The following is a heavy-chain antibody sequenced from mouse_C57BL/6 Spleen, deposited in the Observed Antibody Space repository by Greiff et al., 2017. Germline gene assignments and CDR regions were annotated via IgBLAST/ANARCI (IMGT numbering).Heavy chain of an antibody. CDR1: GYTFTSYW. CDR2: IHPNSGST. Sequence: QVQLQQPGAELVKPGASVKLSCKASGYTFTSYWMHWVKQRPGQGLEWIGMIHPNSGSTNYNEKFKSKATLTVDKSSSTAYMQLSSLTSEDSAVYYCARSSWDEGYFDYWGQGTTLTVSS. CDR3: ARSSWDEGYFDY. V-gene: IGHV1-64*01. J-gene: IGHJ2*01. D-gene: IGHD4-1*01.